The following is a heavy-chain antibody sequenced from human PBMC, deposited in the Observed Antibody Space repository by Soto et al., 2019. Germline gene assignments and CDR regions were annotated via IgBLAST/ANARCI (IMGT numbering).Heavy chain of an antibody. CDR2: IYYSGST. CDR3: ARGTVTTTYYYYGMDV. CDR1: GGSISSYY. J-gene: IGHJ6*02. D-gene: IGHD4-4*01. Sequence: SETLSLTCTVSGGSISSYYWSWIRQPPGKGLEWIGYIYYSGSTNYNPSLKSRVTISVDTSKNQFSLKLSSVAAADTAVYYCARGTVTTTYYYYGMDVWGQGTTVTVSS. V-gene: IGHV4-59*12.